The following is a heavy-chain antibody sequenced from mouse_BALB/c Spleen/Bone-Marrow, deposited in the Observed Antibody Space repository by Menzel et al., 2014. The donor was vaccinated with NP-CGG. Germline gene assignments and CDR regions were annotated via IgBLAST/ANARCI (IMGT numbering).Heavy chain of an antibody. Sequence: VNLVESGAEVVKPGASVKVSCKASGYTFTNYWMQWVKQRPGQGLEWIGEIEPSDSYTNYNQDFKGKATLTVDKSSSTAYMQLSSLTSEDSAVYYCARGRTTVVSDYWGQGTSLTVSS. D-gene: IGHD1-1*01. V-gene: IGHV1-69*02. CDR1: GYTFTNYW. CDR3: ARGRTTVVSDY. J-gene: IGHJ2*02. CDR2: IEPSDSYT.